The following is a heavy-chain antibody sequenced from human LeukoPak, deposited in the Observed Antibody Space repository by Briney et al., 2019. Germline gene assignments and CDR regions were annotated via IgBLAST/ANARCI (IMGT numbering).Heavy chain of an antibody. D-gene: IGHD4-17*01. CDR3: AGCDTTANLSFDY. Sequence: SETLSLTCAVSGGSISSGGYSWSWIRQPPGKGLEWIGYIYHSGSTYYNPSLKSRVTISVDRSKNQFSLKLSSVTAADTAVYYCAGCDTTANLSFDYWGQGTLVTVSS. J-gene: IGHJ4*02. CDR2: IYHSGST. CDR1: GGSISSGGYS. V-gene: IGHV4-30-2*01.